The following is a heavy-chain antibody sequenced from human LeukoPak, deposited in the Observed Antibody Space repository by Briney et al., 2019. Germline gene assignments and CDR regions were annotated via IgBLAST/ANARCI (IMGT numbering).Heavy chain of an antibody. CDR1: GGSISSGGYY. Sequence: PSETLSLTCTVSGGSISSGGYYWSWIRQHPGKGLEWVGYISYGGSTYYNPSLKSRVTISVDTSKNQFSLELSSVTAADTAVYYCARVQSSGWYNDYWGQGTLVTVSS. CDR3: ARVQSSGWYNDY. D-gene: IGHD6-19*01. J-gene: IGHJ4*02. CDR2: ISYGGST. V-gene: IGHV4-31*03.